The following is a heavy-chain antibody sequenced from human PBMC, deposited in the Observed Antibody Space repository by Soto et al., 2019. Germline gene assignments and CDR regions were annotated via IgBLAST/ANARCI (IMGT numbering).Heavy chain of an antibody. Sequence: SETLSLTCTVSGGSISSSSYYWGWIRQPPGKGLEWIGSIYYSGSTYYNPSLKSRVTISVDTSKNQFSLKMSSVTAADTAVYYCARQAAGSIYDYYYYGMDVWGQGTTVTVSS. J-gene: IGHJ6*02. CDR1: GGSISSSSYY. V-gene: IGHV4-39*01. CDR3: ARQAAGSIYDYYYYGMDV. CDR2: IYYSGST. D-gene: IGHD6-13*01.